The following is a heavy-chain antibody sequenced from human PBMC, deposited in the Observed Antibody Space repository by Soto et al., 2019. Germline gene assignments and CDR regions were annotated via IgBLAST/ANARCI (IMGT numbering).Heavy chain of an antibody. D-gene: IGHD3-3*01. CDR3: AHSGREWLLPAEYFQH. J-gene: IGHJ1*01. CDR2: IYWDDDK. Sequence: QITLKESGPTLVKPTQTLTLTCTFSGFSLSTSGVGVGWIRQPPGKALEWLALIYWDDDKRYSPSLKSRLTITKDTSKNQVVLTMTNMDPVDTATYYCAHSGREWLLPAEYFQHWGQGTLVTVSS. CDR1: GFSLSTSGVG. V-gene: IGHV2-5*02.